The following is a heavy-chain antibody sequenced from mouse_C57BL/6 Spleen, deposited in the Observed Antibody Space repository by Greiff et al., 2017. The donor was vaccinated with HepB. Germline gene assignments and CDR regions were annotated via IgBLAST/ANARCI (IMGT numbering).Heavy chain of an antibody. D-gene: IGHD2-2*01. CDR1: GYTFTDYY. J-gene: IGHJ1*03. Sequence: EVQLQQSGPELVKPGASVKISCKASGYTFTDYYMNWVKQSHGKSLEWIGDINPNNGGTSYNQKFKGKATLTVDKSSSTAYMELRSLTSEDSAVYYCARGDGYDYYWYFDVWGTGTTVTVSS. CDR3: ARGDGYDYYWYFDV. CDR2: INPNNGGT. V-gene: IGHV1-26*01.